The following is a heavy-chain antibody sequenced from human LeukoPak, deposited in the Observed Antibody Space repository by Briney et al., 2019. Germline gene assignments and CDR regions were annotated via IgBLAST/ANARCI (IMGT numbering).Heavy chain of an antibody. D-gene: IGHD3-10*01. CDR1: GFTFSNAW. J-gene: IGHJ3*02. CDR2: IKSKTDGGTT. V-gene: IGHV3-15*01. Sequence: PGGSLRLSCAASGFTFSNAWMSWVRQAPGKGLEWVGRIKSKTDGGTTDYAAPVKGRFTISRYDSKNTLYLQMNSLKTEDTAVYYCTTQMGATSLFFGAFDIWGQGTMVTVSS. CDR3: TTQMGATSLFFGAFDI.